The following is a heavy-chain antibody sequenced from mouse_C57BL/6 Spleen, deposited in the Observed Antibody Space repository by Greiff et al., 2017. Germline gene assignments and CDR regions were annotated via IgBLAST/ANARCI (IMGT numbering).Heavy chain of an antibody. CDR1: GFTFSDYG. D-gene: IGHD3-2*02. V-gene: IGHV5-17*01. Sequence: EVKLMESGGGLVKPGGSLKLSCAASGFTFSDYGMHWVRQAPEKGLEWVAYISSGSSTIYYADTVKGRFTISRDNAKNTLFLQMTSLRSEDTAMYYCARRLTFFYAMDYWGQGTSVCVSS. J-gene: IGHJ4*01. CDR3: ARRLTFFYAMDY. CDR2: ISSGSSTI.